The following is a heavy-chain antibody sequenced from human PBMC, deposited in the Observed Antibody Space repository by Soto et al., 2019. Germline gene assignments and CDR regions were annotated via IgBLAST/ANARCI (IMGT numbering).Heavy chain of an antibody. D-gene: IGHD4-17*01. Sequence: SETLSLTGSFSGLSCIRAYRCSTRIHQPPGKGLEWMGYIYHSGNTPYNPSLKSRIPISIDTSTNRFSLNLTPVTAAATAVYFCARLRWETETNYVAPWAQGALVNVSS. V-gene: IGHV4-30-4*01. CDR1: GLSCIRAYRC. J-gene: IGHJ5*02. CDR3: ARLRWETETNYVAP. CDR2: IYHSGNT.